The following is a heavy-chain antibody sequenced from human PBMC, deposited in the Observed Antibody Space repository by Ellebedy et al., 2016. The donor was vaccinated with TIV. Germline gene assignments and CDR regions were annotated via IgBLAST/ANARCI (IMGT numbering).Heavy chain of an antibody. D-gene: IGHD2-21*02. CDR1: GFTFTNYA. Sequence: GESLKISXAASGFTFTNYAMSWVRQAPGKGLEWVSTISSSGGRTYYTDSVKGRFTISRDNSKNTAYLQMNSLKTEDTAVYYCTRPEGVTAIRDYWGQGTLVTVSS. J-gene: IGHJ4*02. CDR3: TRPEGVTAIRDY. CDR2: ISSSGGRT. V-gene: IGHV3-23*01.